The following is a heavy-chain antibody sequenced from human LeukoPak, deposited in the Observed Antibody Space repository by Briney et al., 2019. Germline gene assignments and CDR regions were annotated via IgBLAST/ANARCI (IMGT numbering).Heavy chain of an antibody. CDR1: GGTFSSYA. Sequence: SVKVSCKASGGTFSSYAISWVRQAPGQGLEWMGGIIPIFGTANYAQKFQGRVTITADKSTSTAYMELSSLRSDDTAVYYCARGGLRVMVYRLYYMDVWGKGTTVTVSS. J-gene: IGHJ6*03. D-gene: IGHD2-8*01. CDR3: ARGGLRVMVYRLYYMDV. CDR2: IIPIFGTA. V-gene: IGHV1-69*06.